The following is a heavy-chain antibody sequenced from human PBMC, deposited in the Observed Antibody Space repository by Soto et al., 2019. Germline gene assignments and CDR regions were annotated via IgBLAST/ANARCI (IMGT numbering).Heavy chain of an antibody. V-gene: IGHV1-18*04. Sequence: ASVKVSCKASGYTFTSYGISWVRQAPGQGLEWMGWISAYNGNTNYAQKLQGRVTMTTEESTSSAYMELRSLRSDDTAVYYWARDLLVYYDSSGYLTCLDYWGQGTMVTVSS. J-gene: IGHJ4*02. CDR2: ISAYNGNT. D-gene: IGHD3-22*01. CDR1: GYTFTSYG. CDR3: ARDLLVYYDSSGYLTCLDY.